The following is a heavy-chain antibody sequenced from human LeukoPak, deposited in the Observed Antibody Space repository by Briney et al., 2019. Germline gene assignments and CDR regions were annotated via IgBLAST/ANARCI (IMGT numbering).Heavy chain of an antibody. D-gene: IGHD2-15*01. CDR2: IYNSGST. J-gene: IGHJ5*01. CDR1: GGSTSSGGYY. Sequence: SETLSLTCTVSGGSTSSGGYYWSWIRHHPGKVLEWIGHIYNSGSTYYNPSLESRVSISVDTSKNQFSLKLSSVTAADTAVYYCARVPRGYCGGSSCFLFDSWGQGTLVTVSS. V-gene: IGHV4-31*03. CDR3: ARVPRGYCGGSSCFLFDS.